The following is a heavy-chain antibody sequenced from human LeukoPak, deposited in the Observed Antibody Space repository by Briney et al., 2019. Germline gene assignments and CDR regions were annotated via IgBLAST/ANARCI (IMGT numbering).Heavy chain of an antibody. V-gene: IGHV4-34*01. CDR2: INHSGST. CDR3: ARALYYYGSGSYYDY. Sequence: SETLSLTCAVYGGSFSGYYWSWIRQPPGKGLEWIGEINHSGSTNYNPSLKSRVTISVDTSKNQFSLKLSSVTAADTAVYYCARALYYYGSGSYYDYWGQGTLVTVSS. J-gene: IGHJ4*02. D-gene: IGHD3-10*01. CDR1: GGSFSGYY.